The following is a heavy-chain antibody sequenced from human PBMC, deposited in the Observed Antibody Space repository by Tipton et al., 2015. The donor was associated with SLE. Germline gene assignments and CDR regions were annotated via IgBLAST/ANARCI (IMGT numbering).Heavy chain of an antibody. D-gene: IGHD3/OR15-3a*01. Sequence: TLSLTCTVSGGAVRRYYWSWIRQPPGKGLEWIGHLFTSGTTNYKPPPKSRVTISVDTSKNQFSLNLNSVTAADTAVYYCARVGLLGPDAFDIWGQGTMVIVSS. CDR3: ARVGLLGPDAFDI. J-gene: IGHJ3*02. V-gene: IGHV4-4*08. CDR1: GGAVRRYY. CDR2: LFTSGTT.